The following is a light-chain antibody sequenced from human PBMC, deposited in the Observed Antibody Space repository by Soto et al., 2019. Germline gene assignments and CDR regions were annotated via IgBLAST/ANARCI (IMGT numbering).Light chain of an antibody. V-gene: IGKV4-1*01. CDR2: WAS. Sequence: DIVMTQSPDSLAVSLGESATINCKSSQSVLYSSNNKNYLDWYQQKPGQPPKLLIYWASTRESGVPDRFSGSGSGTDVTLTISSLQAEDVAVYYCQQYYSPPYTFGQGTKLEIK. J-gene: IGKJ2*01. CDR3: QQYYSPPYT. CDR1: QSVLYSSNNKNY.